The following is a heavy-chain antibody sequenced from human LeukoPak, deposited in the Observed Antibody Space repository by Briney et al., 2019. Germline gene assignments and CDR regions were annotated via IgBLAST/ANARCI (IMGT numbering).Heavy chain of an antibody. Sequence: ASVKVSCKASGYTFTSYGISWVRRAPGQGLEWMGRIIPILGIANYAQKFQGRVTITADKSTSTAYMELSSLRSEDTAVYYCARDVRGYCSSTSCYTVYYYYGMDVWGQGTTVTVSS. J-gene: IGHJ6*02. CDR3: ARDVRGYCSSTSCYTVYYYYGMDV. D-gene: IGHD2-2*02. V-gene: IGHV1-69*04. CDR2: IIPILGIA. CDR1: GYTFTSYG.